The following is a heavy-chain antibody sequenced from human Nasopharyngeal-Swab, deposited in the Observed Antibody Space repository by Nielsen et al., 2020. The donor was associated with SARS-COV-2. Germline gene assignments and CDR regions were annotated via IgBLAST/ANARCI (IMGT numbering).Heavy chain of an antibody. D-gene: IGHD3-3*01. Sequence: GGSPRLSCAASGFTFSSYWMHWVRQAPGKGLVWVSRINSDGSSTSYADSVKGRFTISRDNAKNTLYLQMNSLRAEDTAVYYCARGGSYDFWSGYCFDYWGQGTLVTVSS. J-gene: IGHJ4*02. CDR3: ARGGSYDFWSGYCFDY. V-gene: IGHV3-74*01. CDR2: INSDGSST. CDR1: GFTFSSYW.